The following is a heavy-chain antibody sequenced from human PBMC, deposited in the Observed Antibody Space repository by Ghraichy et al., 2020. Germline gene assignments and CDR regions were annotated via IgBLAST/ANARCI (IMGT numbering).Heavy chain of an antibody. J-gene: IGHJ4*02. D-gene: IGHD4-17*01. CDR3: ARGLHSETTVTQVGLLAFDY. Sequence: SETLSLTCAVYGGSFSGYYWSWIRQPPGKGLEWIGEINHSGSTNYNPSLKSRVTISVDTSKNQFSLKLSSVTAADTAVYYCARGLHSETTVTQVGLLAFDYWGQGTLVTVSS. CDR1: GGSFSGYY. V-gene: IGHV4-34*01. CDR2: INHSGST.